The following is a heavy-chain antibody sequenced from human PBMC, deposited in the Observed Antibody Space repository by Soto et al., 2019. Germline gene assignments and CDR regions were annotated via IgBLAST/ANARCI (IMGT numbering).Heavy chain of an antibody. CDR1: GFTFSSYW. V-gene: IGHV3-7*03. Sequence: SLRLSCAASGFTFSSYWMSWVRQAPGKGLEWVANIKQDGSEKYYVDSVKGRFTISRDNAKNSLYLQMNSLRAEDTAVYYCARGDSSGWYDGAFDIWGQGTMVTVSS. J-gene: IGHJ3*02. D-gene: IGHD6-19*01. CDR2: IKQDGSEK. CDR3: ARGDSSGWYDGAFDI.